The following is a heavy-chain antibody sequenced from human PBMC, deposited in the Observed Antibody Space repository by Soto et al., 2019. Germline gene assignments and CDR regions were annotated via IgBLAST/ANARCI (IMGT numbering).Heavy chain of an antibody. CDR2: IWHDGMNK. J-gene: IGHJ4*02. D-gene: IGHD3-10*01. CDR1: GFTFSSYG. Sequence: QVQLVESGGDVVQPERSLTLSCAASGFTFSSYGMHWVRQAPGKGLEWVAVIWHDGMNKYYADSVRGRFTISRDNSKNTLYLQMNSLRAEDTAVYYCARDRGSDDPIDYWGQGTLVTVSS. V-gene: IGHV3-33*01. CDR3: ARDRGSDDPIDY.